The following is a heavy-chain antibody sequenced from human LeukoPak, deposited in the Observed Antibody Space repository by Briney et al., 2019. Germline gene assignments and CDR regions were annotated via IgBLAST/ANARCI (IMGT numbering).Heavy chain of an antibody. CDR2: ISSSGSTI. CDR1: GFTFSSYE. D-gene: IGHD3-22*01. V-gene: IGHV3-48*03. CDR3: ARQQTIYYYDSSGYSDY. J-gene: IGHJ4*02. Sequence: GGSLRLSCAASGFTFSSYEMNWVRQAPGKGLEWVSYISSSGSTIYYADSVKGRFTISRDNAKNSLYLQMNSLRAEDTAVYYCARQQTIYYYDSSGYSDYWGQGTLVTVSS.